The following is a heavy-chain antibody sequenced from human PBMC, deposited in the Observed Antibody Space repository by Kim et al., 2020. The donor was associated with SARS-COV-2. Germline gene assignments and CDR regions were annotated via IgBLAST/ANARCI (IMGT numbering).Heavy chain of an antibody. V-gene: IGHV3-23*01. D-gene: IGHD2-15*01. CDR2: ISGSGGST. Sequence: GGSLRLSCAASGFTFSSFAMNWVRQAPGKGLEWVSGISGSGGSTYYADSVKGRFTFSRDNSKNTLYLQMNSLRAEDTAVYYCSTESYWDNSGEGAFDMWG. CDR3: STESYWDNSGEGAFDM. J-gene: IGHJ3*02. CDR1: GFTFSSFA.